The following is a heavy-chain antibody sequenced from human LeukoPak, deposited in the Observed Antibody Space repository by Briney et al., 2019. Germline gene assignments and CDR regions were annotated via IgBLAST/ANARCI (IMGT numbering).Heavy chain of an antibody. D-gene: IGHD4-23*01. Sequence: PGGSLRLSCAASGFTFSSYAMSWVRQAPGKGLEWVSAISGSGGSTYYADSVKGRFTISRDNAKNSLYLQMNSLRAEDTAVYYCARVKSGVVTPNAFDIWGQGTLVTVSS. CDR3: ARVKSGVVTPNAFDI. CDR2: ISGSGGST. J-gene: IGHJ3*02. CDR1: GFTFSSYA. V-gene: IGHV3-23*01.